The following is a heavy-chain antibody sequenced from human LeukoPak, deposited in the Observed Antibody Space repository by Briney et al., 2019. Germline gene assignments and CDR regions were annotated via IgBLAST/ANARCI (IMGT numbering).Heavy chain of an antibody. D-gene: IGHD3-3*01. CDR1: GFTFSDYY. CDR3: ARVSPSRLRFLENYLVY. Sequence: GGSLRLSCAASGFTFSDYYMSWIRQAPGEGLEWVSYISSSGSTIYYADSVKGRFTISRDNAKNSLYLQMNSLRAEDTAVYYCARVSPSRLRFLENYLVYWGQGTLVTVSS. CDR2: ISSSGSTI. V-gene: IGHV3-11*01. J-gene: IGHJ4*02.